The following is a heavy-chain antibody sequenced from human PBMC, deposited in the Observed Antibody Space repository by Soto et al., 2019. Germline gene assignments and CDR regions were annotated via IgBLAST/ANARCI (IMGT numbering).Heavy chain of an antibody. J-gene: IGHJ3*02. CDR2: INWNDDE. Sequence: SGPTLVNPTQTLTLTCTFSGFSLNTRAVGVGWIRQPPGKALEWLALINWNDDERYSPSLEDRLTITKDTSRNHVVLTMTNVDPVDTATYYCAHRHDLGGFDIWGQGTTVTVSS. D-gene: IGHD2-15*01. CDR1: GFSLNTRAVG. V-gene: IGHV2-5*01. CDR3: AHRHDLGGFDI.